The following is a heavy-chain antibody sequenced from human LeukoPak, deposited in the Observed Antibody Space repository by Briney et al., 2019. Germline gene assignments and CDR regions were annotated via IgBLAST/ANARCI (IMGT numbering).Heavy chain of an antibody. V-gene: IGHV4-39*07. J-gene: IGHJ1*01. CDR2: MYYSGST. CDR1: GDSISSSGYY. Sequence: SETLSLTCTVSGDSISSSGYYWGWIRQPPGKGLDWIGSMYYSGSTYYNPSLKSRVTISVDTSKNQFSLKLSSVTAADTAVYYCASPELHCSSTSCANNLEYFQHWGQGTLVTVSS. CDR3: ASPELHCSSTSCANNLEYFQH. D-gene: IGHD2-2*01.